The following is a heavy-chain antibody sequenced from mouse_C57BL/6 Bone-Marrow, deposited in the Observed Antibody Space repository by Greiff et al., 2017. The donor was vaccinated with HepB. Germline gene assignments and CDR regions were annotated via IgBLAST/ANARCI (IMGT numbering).Heavy chain of an antibody. CDR3: TGGLYYDYTWFAY. V-gene: IGHV6-3*01. Sequence: EVQLVESGGGLVQPGGSMKLSCVASGFTFSNYWMNWVRQSPEKGLEWVAQIRLKSDNYATHYAESVIGRFTISRDDSKSSVYLQMNNLRAEDTGIYYCTGGLYYDYTWFAYWGQGTLVTVSA. CDR1: GFTFSNYW. D-gene: IGHD2-4*01. J-gene: IGHJ3*01. CDR2: IRLKSDNYAT.